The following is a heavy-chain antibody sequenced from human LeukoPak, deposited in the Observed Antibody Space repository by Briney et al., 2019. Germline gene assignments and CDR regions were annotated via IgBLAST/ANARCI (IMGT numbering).Heavy chain of an antibody. CDR1: RFIFSSFA. CDR3: AKAYGDYVGFDF. CDR2: ISGNGGST. V-gene: IGHV3-23*01. D-gene: IGHD4-17*01. J-gene: IGHJ4*02. Sequence: GGSLRLSCAASRFIFSSFAMSWVRQTPGKGLEWVSAISGNGGSTHYADSVKGRFTISRDNSKNTLYLQMNSLRAEDTAVYYCAKAYGDYVGFDFWGQGVLVTVS.